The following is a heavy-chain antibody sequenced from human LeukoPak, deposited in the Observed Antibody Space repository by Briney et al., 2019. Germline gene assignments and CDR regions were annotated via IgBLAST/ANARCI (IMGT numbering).Heavy chain of an antibody. Sequence: ASVKVSCKASGYTFTSYGISWVRQAPGQGLEWMGWISAYNGNTNYAQKLQGRVTMTTDTSTSTAYMELRSLRSDDTAVYYCARDRQQLVRGSFDYWGQGTLVTVSS. V-gene: IGHV1-18*01. CDR2: ISAYNGNT. CDR1: GYTFTSYG. J-gene: IGHJ4*02. CDR3: ARDRQQLVRGSFDY. D-gene: IGHD6-13*01.